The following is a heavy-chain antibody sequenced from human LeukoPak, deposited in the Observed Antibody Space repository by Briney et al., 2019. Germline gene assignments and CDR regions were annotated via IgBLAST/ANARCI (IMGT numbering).Heavy chain of an antibody. J-gene: IGHJ4*02. V-gene: IGHV3-20*04. CDR3: ARARVTGTGGYYFDY. CDR1: GFTFDEYG. CDR2: INWNGGST. D-gene: IGHD1-20*01. Sequence: GGSLRLPCAASGFTFDEYGMSWVRQAPGKGLEWVSGINWNGGSTGYADSVKGRFSISRDNAKNSLYLQMNSLRAEDTALYYCARARVTGTGGYYFDYRGQGTLVTVSS.